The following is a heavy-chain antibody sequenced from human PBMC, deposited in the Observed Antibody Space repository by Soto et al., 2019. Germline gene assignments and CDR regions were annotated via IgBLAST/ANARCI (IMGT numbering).Heavy chain of an antibody. Sequence: QLQLQESGPGLVKPSETLSLTCTVSGGSISSSSYYWGWIRQPPGKGLEWIGSIYYSGSTYYNPSLKSRVTISVDTSKNQFSLKLSSVTAADTAVYYCARAGEGSYDYVWGSYRIPNHAFDIWGQGTMVTVSS. CDR2: IYYSGST. V-gene: IGHV4-39*01. CDR1: GGSISSSSYY. D-gene: IGHD3-16*02. CDR3: ARAGEGSYDYVWGSYRIPNHAFDI. J-gene: IGHJ3*02.